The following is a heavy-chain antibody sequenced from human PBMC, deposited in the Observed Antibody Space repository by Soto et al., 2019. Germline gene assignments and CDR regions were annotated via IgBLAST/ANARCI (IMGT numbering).Heavy chain of an antibody. CDR2: ISRCGGYA. Sequence: GGSLRLSCVASGFTFKKFAMAWVRQAAGEGLEWVSGISRCGGYAFYADSVKGRFSIARDDSKNTVSLQMNSLRVEDTAQYYCSKADGQQWLIPHLDNWGQGTLVTVSS. CDR3: SKADGQQWLIPHLDN. D-gene: IGHD6-19*01. CDR1: GFTFKKFA. V-gene: IGHV3-23*01. J-gene: IGHJ4*02.